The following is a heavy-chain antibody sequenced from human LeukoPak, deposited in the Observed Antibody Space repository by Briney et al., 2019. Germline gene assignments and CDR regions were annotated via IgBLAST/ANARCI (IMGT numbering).Heavy chain of an antibody. V-gene: IGHV4-38-2*02. D-gene: IGHD3-10*01. J-gene: IGHJ3*02. Sequence: SETLSLTCTVSGYSISRSYLWGWVRQPPGKAPEWIGSTSHDGSSYQNPSLKSRVTISIDTSKNQFSLKMTSLTAADTAVYYCVSRSSGTGRAFDIWGQGTMVTVSS. CDR2: TSHDGSS. CDR3: VSRSSGTGRAFDI. CDR1: GYSISRSYL.